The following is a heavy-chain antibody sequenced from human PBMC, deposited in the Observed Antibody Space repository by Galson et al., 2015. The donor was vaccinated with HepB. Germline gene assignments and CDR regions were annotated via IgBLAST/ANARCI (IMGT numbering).Heavy chain of an antibody. J-gene: IGHJ4*02. D-gene: IGHD3-3*01. CDR3: ARGAIFGVVYSSVHIPPRTTRYMKRADY. CDR2: ISYDGSNK. Sequence: SLRLSCAASGFTFSSYAMHWVRQAPGKGLEWVAVISYDGSNKYYADSVKGRFTISRDNSKNTLYLQMYSLRAEDTAVYYCARGAIFGVVYSSVHIPPRTTRYMKRADYWGQGTLVTVSS. CDR1: GFTFSSYA. V-gene: IGHV3-30-3*01.